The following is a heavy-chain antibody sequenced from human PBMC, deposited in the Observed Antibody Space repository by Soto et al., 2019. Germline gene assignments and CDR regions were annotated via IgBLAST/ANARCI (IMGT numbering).Heavy chain of an antibody. Sequence: LRLSCAASGFTVSDYYMSWIRQAPGKGLEWLSYSSSRSSSIYSADSVKGRFTISRDNGRNSLYLQMNSLRAEDTAVYYCARRXWDIEVVVAATRGAFDIWGQGTMVTVSS. V-gene: IGHV3-11*04. CDR3: ARRXWDIEVVVAATRGAFDI. J-gene: IGHJ3*02. D-gene: IGHD2-15*01. CDR2: SSSRSSSI. CDR1: GFTVSDYY.